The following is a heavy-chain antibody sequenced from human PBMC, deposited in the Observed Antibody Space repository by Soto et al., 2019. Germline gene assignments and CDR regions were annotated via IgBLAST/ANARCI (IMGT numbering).Heavy chain of an antibody. V-gene: IGHV3-11*01. J-gene: IGHJ4*02. CDR1: AFKFSEYY. D-gene: IGHD2-15*01. Sequence: GSLRLSCAASAFKFSEYYKSLVRQAPGKGLEWVSYISGSGDVIYYADSVKGRFTISRDNDKKSVHLQMDTLRAEDTALYYCARAPDCGEGSCYRHFDLWGQGTRVTVSS. CDR2: ISGSGDVI. CDR3: ARAPDCGEGSCYRHFDL.